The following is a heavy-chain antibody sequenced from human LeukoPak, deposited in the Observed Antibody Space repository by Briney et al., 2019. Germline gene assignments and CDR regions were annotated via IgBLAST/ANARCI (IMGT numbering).Heavy chain of an antibody. V-gene: IGHV3-74*01. D-gene: IGHD1-26*01. CDR1: GFTFSSYW. J-gene: IGHJ4*02. Sequence: GGSLRLSCAASGFTFSSYWMHWVRQATGKGLVWVSRTNTDGSSTSYADSVKGRFTISRDNAKNTLYLQMNSLRAEDTAVYYCARVRVAATLEDYWGQGTLVTVSS. CDR2: TNTDGSST. CDR3: ARVRVAATLEDY.